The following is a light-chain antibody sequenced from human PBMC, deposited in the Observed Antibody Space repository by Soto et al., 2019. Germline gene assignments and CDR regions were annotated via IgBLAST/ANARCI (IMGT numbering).Light chain of an antibody. J-gene: IGLJ1*01. V-gene: IGLV2-14*01. CDR1: SSDIGAYNY. Sequence: QSALTQPASVSGSPGQSITLSCSGTSSDIGAYNYVSWYQQHPGKAPKLMIYEVSNRPSGVSTRFSGSKSGNTASLTISGLQADDEADYYCNSFAGSNNLSVFGTGTKLTVL. CDR2: EVS. CDR3: NSFAGSNNLSV.